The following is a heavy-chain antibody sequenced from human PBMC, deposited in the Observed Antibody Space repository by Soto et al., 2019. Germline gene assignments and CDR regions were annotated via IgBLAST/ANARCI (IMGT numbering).Heavy chain of an antibody. J-gene: IGHJ6*02. CDR3: ARDRSGYCSGGSCRPQYYYYGMDV. V-gene: IGHV1-18*04. CDR2: ISAYNGNT. D-gene: IGHD2-15*01. CDR1: GYTFTSYG. Sequence: GASVKVSCKASGYTFTSYGISWVRQAPGQGLEWMGWISAYNGNTNYAQKLQGRVTMTTDTSTSTAYMELRSLRSDDTAVYYCARDRSGYCSGGSCRPQYYYYGMDVWGQGTTVTVSS.